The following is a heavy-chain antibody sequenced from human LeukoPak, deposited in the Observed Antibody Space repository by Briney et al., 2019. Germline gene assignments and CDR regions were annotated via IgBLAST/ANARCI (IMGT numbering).Heavy chain of an antibody. CDR1: GFSFYDYW. CDR3: ARGGYSVYDLGDY. Sequence: PGGSLRLSCAASGFSFYDYWMHWVRQAPGKGLVWVSRINTDGSSTTYADSVEGRFTISRDNAKNTVYLQMNSLRAEDTAVYYCARGGYSVYDLGDYWGQGTLVTVSS. D-gene: IGHD5/OR15-5a*01. V-gene: IGHV3-74*01. CDR2: INTDGSST. J-gene: IGHJ4*02.